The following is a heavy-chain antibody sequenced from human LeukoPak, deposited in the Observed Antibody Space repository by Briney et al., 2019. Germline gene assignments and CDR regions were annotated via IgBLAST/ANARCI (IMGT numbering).Heavy chain of an antibody. CDR1: GGSISSSSYC. CDR2: IYYSGST. J-gene: IGHJ4*02. CDR3: ARMITTGATADY. Sequence: SDTLSLTCTVSGGSISSSSYCWGWIRQPPGKGLEWIGSIYYSGSTYYNPSLKSRVTISVDTSKNQFSLKLSSVTAADTAVYYCARMITTGATADYWGQGTLVTVSS. D-gene: IGHD1-1*01. V-gene: IGHV4-39*01.